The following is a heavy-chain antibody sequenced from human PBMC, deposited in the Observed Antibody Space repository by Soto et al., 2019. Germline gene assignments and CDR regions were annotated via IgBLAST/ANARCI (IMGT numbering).Heavy chain of an antibody. CDR3: ARGACITCYYDDWFDT. J-gene: IGHJ5*02. Sequence: QVQLVESGGGLVKPGGSLRVSCAASGFSFSDYYMTWIRQAPGKGLEWVSYISGSGDNIHYADSVKGRFTISRDNAKNSLYPQMDSLRVEDTAVYYCARGACITCYYDDWFDTWGQGTLVTVSS. V-gene: IGHV3-11*01. D-gene: IGHD2-15*01. CDR2: ISGSGDNI. CDR1: GFSFSDYY.